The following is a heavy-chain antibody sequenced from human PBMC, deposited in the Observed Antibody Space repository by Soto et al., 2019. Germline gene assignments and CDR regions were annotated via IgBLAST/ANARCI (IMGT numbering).Heavy chain of an antibody. CDR1: GFTFSSYG. CDR3: AKRNGYGGRWYPHGMDV. D-gene: IGHD6-13*01. V-gene: IGHV3-30*18. Sequence: GGSLRLSCAASGFTFSSYGMHWVRQAPGKGLEWVAVISYDGSNKYYADSVKGRFTISRDNSKNTLYLQMNSLRAEDTAVYYCAKRNGYGGRWYPHGMDVWGQGTTVTVSS. J-gene: IGHJ6*02. CDR2: ISYDGSNK.